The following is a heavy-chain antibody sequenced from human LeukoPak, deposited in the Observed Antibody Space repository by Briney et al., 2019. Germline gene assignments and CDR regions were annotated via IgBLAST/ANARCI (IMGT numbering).Heavy chain of an antibody. CDR1: GYSFTSYW. CDR3: ARPYYCNGGSCLNWFDP. V-gene: IGHV5-51*01. J-gene: IGHJ5*02. Sequence: GESLKISCKGSGYSFTSYWIGWVRHMPGKGLEWMGIIYPLNSDTRYSPSFQGQVTISADKSISTAYLQWSSLKASDTAMYYCARPYYCNGGSCLNWFDPWGQGTLVTVSS. CDR2: IYPLNSDT. D-gene: IGHD2-15*01.